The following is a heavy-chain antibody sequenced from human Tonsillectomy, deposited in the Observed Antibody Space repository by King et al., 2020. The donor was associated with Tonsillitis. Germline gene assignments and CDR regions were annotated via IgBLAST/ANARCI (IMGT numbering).Heavy chain of an antibody. J-gene: IGHJ4*02. Sequence: VQLVESGGGLVQPGRSLRLSCAASGFTFDDYAMHWVRQAPGKGLEWVSGISWNSGSIGYADSVKGRFTISRDNAKNSLYLQMSSLRAEDTALYYCAKDLMGKTEDDYGGNYLDYWGQGTLVTVSS. V-gene: IGHV3-9*01. CDR2: ISWNSGSI. CDR1: GFTFDDYA. D-gene: IGHD4-23*01. CDR3: AKDLMGKTEDDYGGNYLDY.